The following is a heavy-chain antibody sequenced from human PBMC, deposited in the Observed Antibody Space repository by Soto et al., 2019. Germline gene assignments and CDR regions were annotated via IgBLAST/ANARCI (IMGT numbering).Heavy chain of an antibody. Sequence: GGSLRLSCAASGFTFSSYEMNWVRQAPGKGLEWVSYISSSGSTIYYADSVKGRFTISRDNAKNSLYLQMNSLRAEDTAVYYCARGTYYDFWSGYYGHFDYLGQGTLVTVSS. J-gene: IGHJ4*02. CDR2: ISSSGSTI. D-gene: IGHD3-3*01. V-gene: IGHV3-48*03. CDR3: ARGTYYDFWSGYYGHFDY. CDR1: GFTFSSYE.